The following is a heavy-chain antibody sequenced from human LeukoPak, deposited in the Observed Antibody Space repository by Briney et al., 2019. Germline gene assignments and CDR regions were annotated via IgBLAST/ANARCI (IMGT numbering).Heavy chain of an antibody. Sequence: SQTLSLTCTVSGGSISSGSYYWSWIRQPAGKGLEWIGRIYTSGSTNYNPFLKSRVTISVDTSKNQFSLKLSSVTAADTAVYYCARDSRSGWPHRRHDAFDIWGQGTMVTVSS. V-gene: IGHV4-61*02. J-gene: IGHJ3*02. D-gene: IGHD6-19*01. CDR3: ARDSRSGWPHRRHDAFDI. CDR1: GGSISSGSYY. CDR2: IYTSGST.